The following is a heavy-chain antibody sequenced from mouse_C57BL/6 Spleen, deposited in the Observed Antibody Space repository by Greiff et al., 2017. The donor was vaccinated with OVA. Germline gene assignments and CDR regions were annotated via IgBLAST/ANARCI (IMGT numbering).Heavy chain of an antibody. J-gene: IGHJ4*01. CDR2: INPNNGGT. V-gene: IGHV1-26*01. CDR1: GYTFTDYY. Sequence: EVQLQQSGPELVKPGASVKISCKASGYTFTDYYMNWVKQSHGKSLEWIGDINPNNGGTSYNQKFKGKATLTVDKSSRTAYMELRSLTSEDSAVYYCARDGRDGYDIYYYAMDYWGQGTSVTVSS. D-gene: IGHD2-2*01. CDR3: ARDGRDGYDIYYYAMDY.